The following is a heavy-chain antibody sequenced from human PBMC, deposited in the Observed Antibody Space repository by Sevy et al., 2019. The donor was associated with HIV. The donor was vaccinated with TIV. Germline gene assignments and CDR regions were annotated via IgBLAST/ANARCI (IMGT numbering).Heavy chain of an antibody. CDR2: ISYDGRNNK. D-gene: IGHD2-15*01. CDR3: ARDRTEILHSAFAY. Sequence: GGSLRLSCAASGFRFSDYSMHWVRQAPGKGLEWVAVISYDGRNNKYNVDSVKGRFTISRDNSKNTLFLQMNSLRAEDSAIYYCARDRTEILHSAFAYWGQGTLVTVSS. J-gene: IGHJ4*02. CDR1: GFRFSDYS. V-gene: IGHV3-30*14.